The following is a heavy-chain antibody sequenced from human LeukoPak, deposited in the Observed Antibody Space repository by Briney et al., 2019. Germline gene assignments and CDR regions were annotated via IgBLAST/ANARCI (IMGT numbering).Heavy chain of an antibody. CDR3: AGEQWADAFDI. Sequence: GGSLRLSCAASGFTFGSYAMNWVRQAPGRGLEWVSSLPSGGGPSYADSVKGRFTVPRDNSKNTLYLQMDSLRVEDTALYYCAGEQWADAFDIWGQGTMVTVS. V-gene: IGHV3-23*01. J-gene: IGHJ3*02. CDR2: LPSGGGP. CDR1: GFTFGSYA. D-gene: IGHD1-26*01.